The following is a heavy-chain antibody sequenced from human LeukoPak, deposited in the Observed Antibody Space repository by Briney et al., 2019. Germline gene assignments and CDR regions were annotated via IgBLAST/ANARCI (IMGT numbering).Heavy chain of an antibody. Sequence: PSETLSLTCAVYGGSFSGYYWSWIRQPPGKGLEWIGYIYYSGSTYYNPSLKSRVTISVDTSKNQFSLKLSSVTAADTAAYYCARASSGYGVGYWGQGTLVTVSS. D-gene: IGHD3-22*01. V-gene: IGHV4-34*09. CDR3: ARASSGYGVGY. CDR2: IYYSGST. CDR1: GGSFSGYY. J-gene: IGHJ4*02.